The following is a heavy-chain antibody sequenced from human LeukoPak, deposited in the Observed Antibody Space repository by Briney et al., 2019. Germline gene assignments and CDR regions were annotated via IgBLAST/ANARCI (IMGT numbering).Heavy chain of an antibody. CDR2: IYYSGNT. Sequence: PSETLSLTCTVSGDSISSYYWSWIRQPPGKGLEWIGYIYYSGNTKYNPSLKSRVTISVDTSKNQIFLKLNSVAAADTAVYYCARDLPKTGYVGACDIWGQGTMVIVSS. V-gene: IGHV4-59*01. CDR1: GDSISSYY. J-gene: IGHJ3*02. CDR3: ARDLPKTGYVGACDI. D-gene: IGHD5-12*01.